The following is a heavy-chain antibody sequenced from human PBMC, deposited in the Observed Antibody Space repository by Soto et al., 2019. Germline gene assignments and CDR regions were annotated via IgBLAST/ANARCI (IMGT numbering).Heavy chain of an antibody. CDR1: GFTFSSYG. D-gene: IGHD2-15*01. V-gene: IGHV3-30*18. CDR3: AKDEVLVEVVARDYYGMAV. Sequence: PGGSLRLSCGASGFTFSSYGMHWVRQAPGKGLEWVALILYDGKKNYYADFVKGRFTISRDNSKNTLYLQMNSLRAEDTAVYYCAKDEVLVEVVARDYYGMAVWGQGTTVTVSS. J-gene: IGHJ6*02. CDR2: ILYDGKKN.